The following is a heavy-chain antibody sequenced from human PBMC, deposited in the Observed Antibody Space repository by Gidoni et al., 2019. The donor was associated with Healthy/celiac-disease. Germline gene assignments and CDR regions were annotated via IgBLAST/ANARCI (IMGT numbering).Heavy chain of an antibody. CDR1: GFSLSTSGMC. CDR3: ARRPISSSAGYYYYGMDV. CDR2: IDWDDDK. V-gene: IGHV2-70*01. D-gene: IGHD6-6*01. Sequence: QVTLRESGPALVKPTQTLTLTCTFSGFSLSTSGMCVSWIRQPPGKALEWLALIDWDDDKYYSTSLKTRLTISKDTSKNQVVLTMTNMDPVDTATYYCARRPISSSAGYYYYGMDVWGQGTTVTVSS. J-gene: IGHJ6*02.